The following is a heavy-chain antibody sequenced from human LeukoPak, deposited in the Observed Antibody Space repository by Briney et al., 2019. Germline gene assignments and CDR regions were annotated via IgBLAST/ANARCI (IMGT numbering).Heavy chain of an antibody. V-gene: IGHV1-2*02. CDR1: GYTFTGYC. J-gene: IGHJ3*02. Sequence: ASVKVSCKASGYTFTGYCMHWVRQAPGQGLEWMGWINPNSGGTNYAQKFQGRVTMTRDTSISTAYMELSRLRSDDTAVYYCAREDSGSLGASDIWGQGTMVTVSS. CDR2: INPNSGGT. CDR3: AREDSGSLGASDI. D-gene: IGHD1-26*01.